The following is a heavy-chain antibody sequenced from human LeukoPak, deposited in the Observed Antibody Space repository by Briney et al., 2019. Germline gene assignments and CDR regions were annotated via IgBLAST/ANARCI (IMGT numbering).Heavy chain of an antibody. V-gene: IGHV5-51*01. CDR2: IYPGDSDT. J-gene: IGHJ4*02. CDR3: TRSPDIDILAGYSRYYFDY. Sequence: GESLKISCKGSGYSFTNYWIGWVRQMPGKGLEWMGIIYPGDSDTTYSPSFQGQVTISGDKSISTAYLQWNSLKASDTGIYYCTRSPDIDILAGYSRYYFDYWGQGTLVTVSS. D-gene: IGHD3-9*01. CDR1: GYSFTNYW.